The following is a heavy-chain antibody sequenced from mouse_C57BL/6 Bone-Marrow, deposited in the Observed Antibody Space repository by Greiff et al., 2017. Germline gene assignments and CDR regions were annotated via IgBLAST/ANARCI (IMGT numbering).Heavy chain of an antibody. J-gene: IGHJ4*01. Sequence: VKLQQSGPGLVQPSHSLSITCTVSGFSLTSYGVHWVRQPPGKGLEWLGVIWSGGSTDYNAAFISRLSISKDNSKSQVFFKMNSLQADDTAIYYCAKARYLYYYAMDYWGQGTSVTVSS. CDR1: GFSLTSYG. D-gene: IGHD5-1*01. CDR3: AKARYLYYYAMDY. V-gene: IGHV2-4*01. CDR2: IWSGGST.